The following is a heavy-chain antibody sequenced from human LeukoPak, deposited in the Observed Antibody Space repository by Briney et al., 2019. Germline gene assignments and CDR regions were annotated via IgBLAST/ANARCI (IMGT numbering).Heavy chain of an antibody. V-gene: IGHV3-7*04. D-gene: IGHD5-18*01. Sequence: GGSLRLSCAASGFTFSSYWMRWVRQAPGKGLEWVANIKQDGGEKDYVDSVKGRFTISRDNAKNTLYLQMNSLRAEDTAMYYCARGGGYSYDQFDSWGQGTLVTVSS. CDR3: ARGGGYSYDQFDS. J-gene: IGHJ4*02. CDR2: IKQDGGEK. CDR1: GFTFSSYW.